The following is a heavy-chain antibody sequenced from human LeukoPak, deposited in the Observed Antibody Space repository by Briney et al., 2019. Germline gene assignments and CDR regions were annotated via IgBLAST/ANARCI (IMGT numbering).Heavy chain of an antibody. V-gene: IGHV3-23*01. J-gene: IGHJ4*02. CDR3: AKGLGSAQAPSLDS. CDR1: GFPFSSYV. Sequence: PGGSLRLSCAASGFPFSSYVMTWVRQAPGKGLEWVSGISGRGTGTYYADSVKGRFTISRDNSKDTLYLHMNSLSAEDTAVYYCAKGLGSAQAPSLDSWGQGTLVAVSS. D-gene: IGHD3-16*01. CDR2: ISGRGTGT.